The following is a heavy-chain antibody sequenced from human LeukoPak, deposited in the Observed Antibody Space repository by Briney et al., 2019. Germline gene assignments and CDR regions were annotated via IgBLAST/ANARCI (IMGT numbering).Heavy chain of an antibody. CDR1: GFTFSSYA. V-gene: IGHV3-23*01. J-gene: IGHJ5*02. D-gene: IGHD5-18*01. CDR2: ISGSGGST. Sequence: GGSLRLSCAASGFTFSSYAMSWVRQAPGKGLEWVSAISGSGGSTYYADSVKGRFTISRDNSKNTLYLQMNSLRAEDTAVYYCRGYSYDFGGFDPWGQGTLVTVSS. CDR3: RGYSYDFGGFDP.